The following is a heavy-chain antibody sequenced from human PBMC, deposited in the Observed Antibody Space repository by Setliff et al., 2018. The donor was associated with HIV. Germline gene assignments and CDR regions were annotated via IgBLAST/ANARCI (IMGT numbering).Heavy chain of an antibody. CDR1: GGSISSSNW. CDR2: IYHSGST. CDR3: ARVAVAGTTFDFFDI. Sequence: SETLSLTCAVSGGSISSSNWWSWVRQPPGKGLEWIGEIYHSGSTNYNTSHKSLVTISVDKSKNQFSLKLQSVTSADTAVYYGARVAVAGTTFDFFDIWGQVTMFTVSS. V-gene: IGHV4-4*02. D-gene: IGHD6-19*01. J-gene: IGHJ3*02.